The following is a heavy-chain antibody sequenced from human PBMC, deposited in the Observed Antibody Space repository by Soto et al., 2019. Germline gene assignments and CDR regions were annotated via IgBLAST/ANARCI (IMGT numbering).Heavy chain of an antibody. Sequence: SEPLSLTGTVSGDSVSTYWWSWIRQPPGKGLEWIAYIYNTGSTNYNPSLKSRVTILLDASKNQFSLKLSSVTAADTAVYYCARGPGASGTYHYYFDYWGPGTLVT. V-gene: IGHV4-59*02. CDR2: IYNTGST. CDR3: ARGPGASGTYHYYFDY. D-gene: IGHD3-10*01. J-gene: IGHJ4*02. CDR1: GDSVSTYW.